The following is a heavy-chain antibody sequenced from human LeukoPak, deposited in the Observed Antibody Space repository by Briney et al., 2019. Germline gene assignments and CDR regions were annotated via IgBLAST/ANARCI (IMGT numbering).Heavy chain of an antibody. CDR1: GYTFTSYG. D-gene: IGHD6-6*01. V-gene: IGHV1-18*01. CDR3: AREEYSSSSGVFLVDY. J-gene: IGHJ4*02. CDR2: ISAYNGNT. Sequence: ASVKVSCKASGYTFTSYGISWVRQAPGQGLEWMGWISAYNGNTNYAQKLQGRVTMTTDTSTSTAYMELRSLRSDDTAVYYCAREEYSSSSGVFLVDYWGQGTLVTVSS.